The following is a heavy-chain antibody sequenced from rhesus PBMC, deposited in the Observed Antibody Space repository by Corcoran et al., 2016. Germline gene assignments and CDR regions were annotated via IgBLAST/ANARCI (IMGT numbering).Heavy chain of an antibody. D-gene: IGHD7-45*01. CDR2: IYGSSTST. CDR3: ARAPTGDPGY. Sequence: QVQLQESGPGLVKPSETLSLTCAVSGGSFSDSYRWSWIRQPPGKGLEWIGYIYGSSTSTNYNPSLKSRVTISKDTSKNQFSLKLSSVTAADTAVYYCARAPTGDPGYWGQGVLVTVSS. J-gene: IGHJ4*01. V-gene: IGHV4S10*01. CDR1: GGSFSDSYR.